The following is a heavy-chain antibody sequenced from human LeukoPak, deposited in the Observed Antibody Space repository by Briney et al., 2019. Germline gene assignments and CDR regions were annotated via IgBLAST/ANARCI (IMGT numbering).Heavy chain of an antibody. Sequence: GGSLRLSCAASGFTFSSYWMHWVRQAPGKGLVWVSRIEGDGSSTSYADSVKGRFTISRDNAKNTLYLQMNNLRDEDTAVYYCARDPSHFKGYMDVWGKGTTVTVSS. CDR1: GFTFSSYW. V-gene: IGHV3-74*01. J-gene: IGHJ6*03. D-gene: IGHD3-3*02. CDR3: ARDPSHFKGYMDV. CDR2: IEGDGSST.